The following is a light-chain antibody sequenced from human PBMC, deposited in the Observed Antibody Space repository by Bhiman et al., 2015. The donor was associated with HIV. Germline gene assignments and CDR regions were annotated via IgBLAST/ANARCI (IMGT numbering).Light chain of an antibody. Sequence: SSELTQDPAVSVALGQTVRITCQGDSLRTYYASWYQQKPGQAPLLVIYGKNNRPSGIPDRFSGSNSGNSASLTITGAQAEDEADYYCDSRDSYALVFGGGTKLTVL. CDR1: SLRTYY. CDR3: DSRDSYALV. J-gene: IGLJ3*02. CDR2: GKN. V-gene: IGLV3-19*01.